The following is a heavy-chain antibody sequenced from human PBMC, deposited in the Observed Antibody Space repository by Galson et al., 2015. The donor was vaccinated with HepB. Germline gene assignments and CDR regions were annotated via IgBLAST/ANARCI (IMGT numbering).Heavy chain of an antibody. CDR3: AREIRTPTGVGDGMDV. V-gene: IGHV3-13*05. Sequence: SLRLSCAASKFTFSIYDMRWVRQVTGKGLEWVSAVSPSGDPYYADSVKGRSTISREDAKNSVYLKMNNLRAGDTALYYCAREIRTPTGVGDGMDVWGQGTTVTVSS. D-gene: IGHD2-8*01. CDR2: VSPSGDP. J-gene: IGHJ6*02. CDR1: KFTFSIYD.